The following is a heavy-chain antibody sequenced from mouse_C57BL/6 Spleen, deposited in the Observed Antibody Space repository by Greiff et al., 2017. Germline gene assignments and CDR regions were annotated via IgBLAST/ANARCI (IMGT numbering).Heavy chain of an antibody. Sequence: QVQLQQPGAELVKPGASVKLSCKASGYTFTSYWMHWVKQRPGQGLEWIGMIHPNSGSTNYNEKFKSKATLTVDKSSSTAYMLLSILTSEYSAVYYCARYPDYYYAMDYWGQGTSVTVSS. CDR2: IHPNSGST. D-gene: IGHD2-4*01. V-gene: IGHV1-64*01. J-gene: IGHJ4*01. CDR1: GYTFTSYW. CDR3: ARYPDYYYAMDY.